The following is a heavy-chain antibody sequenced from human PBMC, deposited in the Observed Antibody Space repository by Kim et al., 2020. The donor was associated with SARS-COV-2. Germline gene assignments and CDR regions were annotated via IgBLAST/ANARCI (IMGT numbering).Heavy chain of an antibody. CDR1: GFTFSSYG. V-gene: IGHV3-33*01. CDR2: IWYDGSNK. CDR3: ARDYPDMYGVLRFPGVPYDSYVDV. Sequence: GGSLRLSCAASGFTFSSYGMHWVRQAPGKGLEWVAVIWYDGSNKYYADSVKGRFTISRDNSKNTLYLQMNSLRAEDTAVYYCARDYPDMYGVLRFPGVPYDSYVDVWGQGTPVTVSS. J-gene: IGHJ6*03. D-gene: IGHD3-3*01.